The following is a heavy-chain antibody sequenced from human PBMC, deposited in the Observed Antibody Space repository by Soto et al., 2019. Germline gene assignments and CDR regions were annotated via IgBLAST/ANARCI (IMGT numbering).Heavy chain of an antibody. V-gene: IGHV3-66*01. CDR3: ARDSRMEWLRVNFDY. Sequence: GGSLRLSCAASGFTVSSNYMSWVRQAPGKGLEWVSVIYSGGSTYYADSVKGRFTISRDNSKNTMYLQMNSLRAGDTAVYYCARDSRMEWLRVNFDYWGQGTLVTVSS. J-gene: IGHJ4*02. CDR2: IYSGGST. CDR1: GFTVSSNY. D-gene: IGHD5-12*01.